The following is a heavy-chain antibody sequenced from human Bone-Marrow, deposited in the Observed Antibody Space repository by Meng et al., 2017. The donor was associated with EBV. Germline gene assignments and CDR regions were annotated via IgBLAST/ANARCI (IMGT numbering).Heavy chain of an antibody. D-gene: IGHD2-8*01. Sequence: EVQLEESWGGLVKPGESLRLSCAAYGFTLRSYSMNWVPLAPGKGLEWVSSISSNSIDIYYADLVKGRFTISRDNAKNSLFLQMNSLRAEDTAVYYCARDRTSNRFDYWGHGTLVTVSA. CDR1: GFTLRSYS. V-gene: IGHV3-21*01. CDR2: ISSNSIDI. CDR3: ARDRTSNRFDY. J-gene: IGHJ4*01.